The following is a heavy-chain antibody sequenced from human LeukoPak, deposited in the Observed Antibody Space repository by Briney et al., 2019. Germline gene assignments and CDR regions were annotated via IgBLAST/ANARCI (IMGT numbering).Heavy chain of an antibody. CDR3: ARGVCSGDCSPGRGYYYYYYMDV. V-gene: IGHV1-69*05. CDR1: RGTFSSYA. Sequence: SVKVSCKASRGTFSSYAISWVRQATGQGLEWMGRIIPIFGTANYAQKFQGRVTITTHESTSTANMALSSLRAEDTAVYYCARGVCSGDCSPGRGYYYYYYMDVWGKGTTVTVS. D-gene: IGHD2-21*02. J-gene: IGHJ6*03. CDR2: IIPIFGTA.